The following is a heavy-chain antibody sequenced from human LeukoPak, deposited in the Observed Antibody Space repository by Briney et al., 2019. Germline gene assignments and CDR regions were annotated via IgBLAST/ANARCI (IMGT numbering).Heavy chain of an antibody. CDR2: INPNSGGT. CDR3: ARDREGYYDILTGYYGVGAFDI. Sequence: ASVKVSCKASGYTFTGYYMYWVRQAPGQGLEWMGWINPNSGGTNYAQKFQGRVTMTRDTSISTAYMELSRLRSDDTAVYYCARDREGYYDILTGYYGVGAFDIWGQGTMVTVSS. J-gene: IGHJ3*02. V-gene: IGHV1-2*02. CDR1: GYTFTGYY. D-gene: IGHD3-9*01.